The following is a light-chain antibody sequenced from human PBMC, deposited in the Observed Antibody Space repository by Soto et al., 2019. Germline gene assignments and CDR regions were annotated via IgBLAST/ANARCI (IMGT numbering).Light chain of an antibody. CDR2: EVS. Sequence: QSVLTQPASVSGSPGQSITISCTGTSSDVGSYNYVSWYQQHPGKAPKLMIYEVSNRPSGVSNRFSGSKSGNTASLTISGLQAEDEADYYCSSYTISITVFGTGTKVT. V-gene: IGLV2-14*01. J-gene: IGLJ1*01. CDR3: SSYTISITV. CDR1: SSDVGSYNY.